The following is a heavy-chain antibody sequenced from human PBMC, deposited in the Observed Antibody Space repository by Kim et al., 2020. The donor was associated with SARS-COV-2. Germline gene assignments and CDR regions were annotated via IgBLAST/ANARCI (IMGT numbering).Heavy chain of an antibody. Sequence: ASVKVSCKASGYTFTSYYMHWVRQAPGQGLEWMGIINPSGGSTTYAQKFNDRVTMTRDTSTSTVYMELSSLRSEDTAVYYCARDPGIVGLTSKKFFDYWGQGTLVTVSS. CDR3: ARDPGIVGLTSKKFFDY. CDR2: INPSGGST. J-gene: IGHJ4*02. D-gene: IGHD1-26*01. V-gene: IGHV1-46*01. CDR1: GYTFTSYY.